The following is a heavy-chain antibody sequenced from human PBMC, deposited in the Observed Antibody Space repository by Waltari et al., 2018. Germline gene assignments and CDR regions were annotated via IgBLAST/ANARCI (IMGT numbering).Heavy chain of an antibody. CDR1: GFTFSDYY. D-gene: IGHD5-12*01. J-gene: IGHJ4*02. CDR3: ARDVATTNDY. Sequence: QVQLVESGGGLVKPGGSLRLSCAASGFTFSDYYMSWIRQAPGKGLGWVSYIRSSGSTIYYADSWKGRCTIARDNSKNSLYLQMNSLRAEDTAVHYCARDVATTNDYWGQGTLVTVSS. CDR2: IRSSGSTI. V-gene: IGHV3-11*01.